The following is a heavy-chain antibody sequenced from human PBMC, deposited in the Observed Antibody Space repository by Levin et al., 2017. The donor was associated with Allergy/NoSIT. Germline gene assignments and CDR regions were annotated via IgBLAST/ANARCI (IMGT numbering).Heavy chain of an antibody. D-gene: IGHD1-26*01. CDR3: AKDQGRIVGATEGDY. Sequence: GGSLRLSCAASGFTFSSYAMSWVRQAPGKGLEWVSAISGSGGSTYYADSVKGRFTISRDNSKNTLYLQMNSLRAEDTAVYYCAKDQGRIVGATEGDYWGQGTLVAVSS. V-gene: IGHV3-23*01. J-gene: IGHJ4*02. CDR1: GFTFSSYA. CDR2: ISGSGGST.